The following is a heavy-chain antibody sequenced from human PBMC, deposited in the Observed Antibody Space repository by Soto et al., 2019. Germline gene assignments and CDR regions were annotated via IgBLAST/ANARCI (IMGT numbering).Heavy chain of an antibody. J-gene: IGHJ6*02. CDR3: ASHGITGTWVYYYGMDV. CDR2: IIPIFGTA. V-gene: IGHV1-69*12. CDR1: GGTFSSYA. D-gene: IGHD1-7*01. Sequence: QVQLVQSGAEVKKPGSSVKVSCKASGGTFSSYAISWVRQAPGQGLDWMGGIIPIFGTANYAQKLQGRVTITADESTSTAYMELSSLRSEDTAVYYCASHGITGTWVYYYGMDVWGQWTTVTVSS.